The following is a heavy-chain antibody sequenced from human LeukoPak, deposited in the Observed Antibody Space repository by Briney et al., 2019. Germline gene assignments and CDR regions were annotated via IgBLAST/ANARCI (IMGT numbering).Heavy chain of an antibody. V-gene: IGHV3-23*01. D-gene: IGHD5-12*01. CDR2: ISTSGRAT. J-gene: IGHJ5*02. CDR3: VRTYDENPLGWFDP. Sequence: GGSLRLSCAASGFAFSTYAMTWVRQAPEKGLQWVSTISTSGRATYYADSVRGRFTISRDNSKNTPYLQMSSLRPDDTAVYYCVRTYDENPLGWFDPWGQGTLVTVSS. CDR1: GFAFSTYA.